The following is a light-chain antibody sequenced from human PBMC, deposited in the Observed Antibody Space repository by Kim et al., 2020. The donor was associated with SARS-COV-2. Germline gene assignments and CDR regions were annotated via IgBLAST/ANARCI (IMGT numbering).Light chain of an antibody. Sequence: ESVEDRVTSTCRASQGISNSLVWQQHKSGKAPNLLLYTPSTLHSGVPSRFSGSGSGTDYTLTISSLQPEDFATYYCQQYYSVPLTFGGGTKVDI. CDR1: QGISNS. V-gene: IGKV1-NL1*01. J-gene: IGKJ4*01. CDR2: TPS. CDR3: QQYYSVPLT.